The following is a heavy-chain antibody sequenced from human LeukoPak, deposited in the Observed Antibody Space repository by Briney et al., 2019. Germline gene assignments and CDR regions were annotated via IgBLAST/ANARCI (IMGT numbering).Heavy chain of an antibody. CDR1: GFTFSTST. CDR2: ISSSSDYI. D-gene: IGHD4/OR15-4a*01. Sequence: GGSLRLSCAASGFTFSTSTMNWVRQAPGTGLEWVSSISSSSDYIYYADSVRGRFTISRDNAKNSLYLQMTSLRAEDTALYYCVRIPNSANFPNWFDPWGQGTLVTVSS. J-gene: IGHJ5*02. CDR3: VRIPNSANFPNWFDP. V-gene: IGHV3-21*01.